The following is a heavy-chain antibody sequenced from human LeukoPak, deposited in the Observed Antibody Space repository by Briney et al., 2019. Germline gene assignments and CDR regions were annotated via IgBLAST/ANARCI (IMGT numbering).Heavy chain of an antibody. CDR1: GFIFSSYA. CDR3: AKDRPNYYDSSGYYSYFDY. V-gene: IGHV3-30*04. Sequence: GGSLRLSCAASGFIFSSYAMHWVRQAPGKGLDWVAVISYDGSNKYYADSVKGRFTISRDNSKNTLYLQMSSLRAEDTAVYYCAKDRPNYYDSSGYYSYFDYWGQGTLVTVSS. CDR2: ISYDGSNK. D-gene: IGHD3-22*01. J-gene: IGHJ4*02.